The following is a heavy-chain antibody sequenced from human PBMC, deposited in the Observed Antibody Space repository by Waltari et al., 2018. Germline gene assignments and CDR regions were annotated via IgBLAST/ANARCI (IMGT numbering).Heavy chain of an antibody. J-gene: IGHJ4*02. V-gene: IGHV3-33*06. Sequence: QVQLVESGGGVVQPGMYMRLSCLTSGFTFSNYGMHWVRQAPGKGLEWVAVIWYDGSNENYADSVKGRFTISRDSSKNRLYLQMNNLRVEDRAVYYCAKASYSSSAGYFDYWGRGTLVSVSS. D-gene: IGHD6-6*01. CDR1: GFTFSNYG. CDR3: AKASYSSSAGYFDY. CDR2: IWYDGSNE.